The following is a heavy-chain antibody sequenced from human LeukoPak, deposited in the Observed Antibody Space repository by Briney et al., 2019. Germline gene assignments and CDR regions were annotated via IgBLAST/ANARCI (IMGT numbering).Heavy chain of an antibody. Sequence: SETLSLTCTVSGGSISSYYWSWIRQPPGKGPEWIGYIYYTGSTNYNPSLKSRVTISVDTSKNQFSLKLSSVTAADTAVYYCARVITMPRGVDNWFDPWGQGTLVTVSS. V-gene: IGHV4-59*01. D-gene: IGHD3-10*01. CDR2: IYYTGST. CDR1: GGSISSYY. J-gene: IGHJ5*02. CDR3: ARVITMPRGVDNWFDP.